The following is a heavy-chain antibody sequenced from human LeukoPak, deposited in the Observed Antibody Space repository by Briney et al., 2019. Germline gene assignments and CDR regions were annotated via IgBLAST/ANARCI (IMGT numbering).Heavy chain of an antibody. CDR2: ISGSGGST. CDR3: AKDQGIAVAGLFDY. CDR1: GFTFSSYA. V-gene: IGHV3-23*01. D-gene: IGHD6-19*01. J-gene: IGHJ4*02. Sequence: GGSLRLSCAASGFTFSSYAMSWVRQAPGKGLEWVSAISGSGGSTYYADSVKGRFTVSRDNSKNTLYLQMNSLRAEDTAVYYCAKDQGIAVAGLFDYWGQGTLVTVSS.